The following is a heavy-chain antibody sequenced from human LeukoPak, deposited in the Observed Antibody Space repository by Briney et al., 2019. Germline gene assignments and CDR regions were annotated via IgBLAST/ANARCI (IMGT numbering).Heavy chain of an antibody. J-gene: IGHJ6*02. D-gene: IGHD3-3*01. CDR1: AYSFNSYW. V-gene: IGHV5-51*01. CDR2: IYPGDSDI. CDR3: ARQVRIDYDFWSGYYPYYYYGMDV. Sequence: GESLKISCEGSAYSFNSYWIAWVRQMPGKGLEWMGIIYPGDSDIRYSPSFQGQVTISADKSISTAYLQWSSLKASDTAMYYCARQVRIDYDFWSGYYPYYYYGMDVWGQGTTVTVSS.